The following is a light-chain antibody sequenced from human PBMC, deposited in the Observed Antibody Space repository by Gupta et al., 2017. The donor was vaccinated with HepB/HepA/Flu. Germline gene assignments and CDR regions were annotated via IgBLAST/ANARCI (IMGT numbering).Light chain of an antibody. V-gene: IGKV3-11*01. CDR1: QSVNSY. CDR3: QHRGT. J-gene: IGKJ1*01. CDR2: RAS. Sequence: EVVLTQSPATLSLSPGERATLSCRASQSVNSYLAGYQQRPGQAPRLLLYRASSRATDITARFIGSGSGTDFTRTISSLEPEDFAVYDCQHRGTFGQGIKVEIK.